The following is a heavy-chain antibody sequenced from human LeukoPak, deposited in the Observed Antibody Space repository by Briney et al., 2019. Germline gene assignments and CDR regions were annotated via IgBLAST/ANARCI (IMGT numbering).Heavy chain of an antibody. V-gene: IGHV3-23*01. D-gene: IGHD4-17*01. CDR1: GFTFSDYA. CDR3: AKDIGYYGDYPDF. J-gene: IGHJ4*02. CDR2: ISSSGGSA. Sequence: PGGSLRLSCAASGFTFSDYAMTWVRQAPGKGLEWVPTISSSGGSAHSADSVKGRFTISRDNSKNTLYLHMNSLRAGDTAVFFCAKDIGYYGDYPDFWGQGTLVTVSS.